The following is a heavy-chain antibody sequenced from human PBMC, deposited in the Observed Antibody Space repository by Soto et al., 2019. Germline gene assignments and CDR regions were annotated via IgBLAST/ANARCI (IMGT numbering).Heavy chain of an antibody. V-gene: IGHV3-23*01. CDR3: ARYVVGRGKDAPGY. CDR1: GFIFSDYA. D-gene: IGHD3-10*01. CDR2: ISAVTSAI. Sequence: EVQLLESGGGLVQPGGSLTLSCAASGFIFSDYAMSWVRQAPGKGLEWVSSISAVTSAINYADPVRGRFTMSRDNSENKVCLQMNSLRVEDTAIYYCARYVVGRGKDAPGYWGQGTLVTVSS. J-gene: IGHJ4*02.